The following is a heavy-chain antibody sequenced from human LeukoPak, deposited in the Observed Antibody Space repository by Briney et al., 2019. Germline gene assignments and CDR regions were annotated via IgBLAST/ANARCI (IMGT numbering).Heavy chain of an antibody. V-gene: IGHV3-7*01. CDR3: ARATCGGGTCYPGPVDY. Sequence: PGGSLRLSCAASGFPFSSYWMSWVRQAPGKGLEWVANIKQDGSDKYYVDSVKGRFTISRDNAKNSLFLQMNSLRAEDTAVYFCARATCGGGTCYPGPVDYWGQGTLVTVSS. D-gene: IGHD2-15*01. CDR2: IKQDGSDK. CDR1: GFPFSSYW. J-gene: IGHJ4*02.